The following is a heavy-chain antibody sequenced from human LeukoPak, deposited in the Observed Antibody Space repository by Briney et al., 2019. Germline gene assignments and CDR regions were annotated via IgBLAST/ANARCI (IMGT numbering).Heavy chain of an antibody. CDR3: ARTSGGVGWYDY. CDR2: IYYSGST. J-gene: IGHJ4*02. Sequence: GSLRLSCAASGFTFTNAWMRWVRQAPGKGLEWIGYIYYSGSTNYNPSLKSRVTISVDTSKNQFSLKLSSVTAADTAVYYCARTSGGVGWYDYWGQGTLVTVSS. CDR1: GFTFTNAW. V-gene: IGHV4-59*08. D-gene: IGHD6-19*01.